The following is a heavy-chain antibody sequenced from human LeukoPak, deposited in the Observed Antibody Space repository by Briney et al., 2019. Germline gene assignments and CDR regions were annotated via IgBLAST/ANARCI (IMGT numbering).Heavy chain of an antibody. CDR2: ISGSGGST. Sequence: GGSLRLSCAASGFTLSSYAMSWVRQAPGKGLEWVSAISGSGGSTYYADSVKGRFTISRDNSKNTLYLQMNSLRAEDTAVYYCAKSRPRIGSSGCFDYWGQGTLVTVSS. J-gene: IGHJ4*02. CDR3: AKSRPRIGSSGCFDY. V-gene: IGHV3-23*01. CDR1: GFTLSSYA. D-gene: IGHD6-19*01.